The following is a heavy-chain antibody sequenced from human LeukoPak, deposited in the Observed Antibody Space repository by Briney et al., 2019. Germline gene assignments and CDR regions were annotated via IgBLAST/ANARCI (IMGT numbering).Heavy chain of an antibody. D-gene: IGHD1-1*01. CDR2: INHSGST. CDR3: ARETVHNWFDP. Sequence: SETLSLTCAVYGGSFSGYYWSWIRQPPGKGLEWIGEINHSGSTYYNPSLKSRVTISVDTSKNQFSLKLSSVTAADTAVYYCARETVHNWFDPWGQGTLVTVSS. V-gene: IGHV4-34*09. J-gene: IGHJ5*02. CDR1: GGSFSGYY.